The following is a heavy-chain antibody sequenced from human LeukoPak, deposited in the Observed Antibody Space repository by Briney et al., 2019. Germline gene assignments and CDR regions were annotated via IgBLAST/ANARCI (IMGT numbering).Heavy chain of an antibody. Sequence: PGGSLRLSCAASGFTFSSYWMHWVRQAPGKGLVWVSRINSDGSSTSYADSVKGRFTISRDNSKNTLYLQMNSLRAEDTAVYYCAKDASGWNSYYYYYYYMDVWGKGTTVTVSS. CDR3: AKDASGWNSYYYYYYYMDV. CDR1: GFTFSSYW. D-gene: IGHD6-19*01. J-gene: IGHJ6*03. CDR2: INSDGSST. V-gene: IGHV3-74*01.